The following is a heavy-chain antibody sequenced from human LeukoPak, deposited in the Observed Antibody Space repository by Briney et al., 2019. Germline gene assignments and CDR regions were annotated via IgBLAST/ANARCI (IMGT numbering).Heavy chain of an antibody. Sequence: GGSLRLSCAASGFTFSSYGMSWVRQAPGKGLEWVSVISGSGGNTYYADSVKGRFTISRDNSKNTLYLQMNSLRAEDTAVYYCARHLSGITGYTYGRGIDYWGQGTLVTVSS. V-gene: IGHV3-23*01. D-gene: IGHD5-18*01. CDR3: ARHLSGITGYTYGRGIDY. CDR1: GFTFSSYG. CDR2: ISGSGGNT. J-gene: IGHJ4*02.